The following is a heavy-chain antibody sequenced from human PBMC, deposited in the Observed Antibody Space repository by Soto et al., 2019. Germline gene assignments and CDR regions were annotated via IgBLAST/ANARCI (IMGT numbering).Heavy chain of an antibody. D-gene: IGHD5-18*01. CDR3: AIGYRYAPFDP. CDR2: ISGSGDST. Sequence: GGSLRLSCAASGFTFSSYAMSWVRQAPGKGLEWVSGISGSGDSTYYADSVKGRFTISRDNSKNTLYLQMNSLRAEDTAVYYCAIGYRYAPFDPWGQGSLVIGSS. V-gene: IGHV3-23*01. J-gene: IGHJ5*02. CDR1: GFTFSSYA.